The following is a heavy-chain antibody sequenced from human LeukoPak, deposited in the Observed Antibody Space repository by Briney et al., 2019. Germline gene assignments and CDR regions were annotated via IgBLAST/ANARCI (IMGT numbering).Heavy chain of an antibody. CDR2: ISYDGSNK. V-gene: IGHV3-30-3*01. J-gene: IGHJ3*02. D-gene: IGHD2-2*01. CDR3: ARDRGTNVDAFDI. Sequence: GRSLRLSCAASGFTFSSYAMHWVRQAPGKGLEWVAVISYDGSNKYYADSVKGRFTISRDNSKNTLYLQMNSLRAEDTAVYYCARDRGTNVDAFDIWGQGTMVTVSS. CDR1: GFTFSSYA.